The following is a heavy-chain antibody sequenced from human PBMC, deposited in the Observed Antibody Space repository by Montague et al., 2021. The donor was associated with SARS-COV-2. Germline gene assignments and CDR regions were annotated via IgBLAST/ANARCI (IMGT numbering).Heavy chain of an antibody. J-gene: IGHJ4*02. CDR2: KYYSGST. D-gene: IGHD3-3*01. V-gene: IGHV4-39*01. CDR1: GASISSRSDY. CDR3: STLPSSMTIVGGVQGYYFDV. Sequence: SETLSLTCTVSGASISSRSDYWGWIRQPPGKGLEWIGFKYYSGSTYYNPTLKSRVIIAVDTSKNQFSLKLSSVTAADTAVYYCSTLPSSMTIVGGVQGYYFDVWGQGTLVTVSS.